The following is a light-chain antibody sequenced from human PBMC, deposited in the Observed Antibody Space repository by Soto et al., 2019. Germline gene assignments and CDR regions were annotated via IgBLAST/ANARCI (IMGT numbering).Light chain of an antibody. Sequence: IVLTQSPGTLSLSPGERATLSCRASQSVDSYHLAWYQQEAGQAPRLLIYGASSRATGIPDRFSGSGSGTDFTLTISRLEPEDFAVYYCQHYGLSSSITFGQGTRLEIK. V-gene: IGKV3-20*01. J-gene: IGKJ5*01. CDR2: GAS. CDR1: QSVDSYH. CDR3: QHYGLSSSIT.